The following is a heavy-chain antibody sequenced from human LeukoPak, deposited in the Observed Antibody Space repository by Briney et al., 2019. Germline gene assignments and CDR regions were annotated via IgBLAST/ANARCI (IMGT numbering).Heavy chain of an antibody. CDR2: IYYSGST. J-gene: IGHJ4*02. CDR3: ARLYYDSSGYYQICYFDY. V-gene: IGHV4-39*01. CDR1: GGSISSSSYY. D-gene: IGHD3-22*01. Sequence: SETLSLTCTVSGGSISSSSYYWGWIRQPPGKGLEWIGSIYYSGSTYYNPSLKSRVTISVDTSKNQFSLNLSSVSAADTAVYYCARLYYDSSGYYQICYFDYWGQGTLVTVSS.